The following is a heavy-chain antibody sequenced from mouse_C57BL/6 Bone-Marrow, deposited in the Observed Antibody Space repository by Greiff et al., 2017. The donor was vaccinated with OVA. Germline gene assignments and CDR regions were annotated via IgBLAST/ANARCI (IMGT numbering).Heavy chain of an antibody. D-gene: IGHD6-1*01. CDR1: GFTFSSYG. J-gene: IGHJ2*01. CDR2: ISSGGSYT. CDR3: ARPPDD. V-gene: IGHV5-6*01. Sequence: EVKLVESGGDLVKPGGSLKLSCAASGFTFSSYGMSWVRQTPDKRLEWVATISSGGSYTYYPDSVKGRFTISRDNAKNTLYLQMSSLKSEDTAMYYCARPPDDWGQGTTLTVSS.